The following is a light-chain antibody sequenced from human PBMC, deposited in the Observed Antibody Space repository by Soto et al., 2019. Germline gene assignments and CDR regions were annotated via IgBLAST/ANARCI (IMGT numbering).Light chain of an antibody. CDR2: WAS. CDR1: QSVLYSSNSKNY. CDR3: QQYYSSPPWT. V-gene: IGKV4-1*01. Sequence: DIVMTQSPDSLAVSLGERATINCKSSQSVLYSSNSKNYLAWYQQKPGHPPKLLIYWASTRESGVPDRFSGSGSGTDFTLTISSLQAEDVAVYYCQQYYSSPPWTFGQGTNVEIK. J-gene: IGKJ1*01.